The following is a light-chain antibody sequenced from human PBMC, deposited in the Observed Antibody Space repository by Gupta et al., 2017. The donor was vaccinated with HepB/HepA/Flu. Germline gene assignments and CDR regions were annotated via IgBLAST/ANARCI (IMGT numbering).Light chain of an antibody. CDR2: LGS. CDR1: QSLLHRNGYNY. CDR3: MQALQTPNT. V-gene: IGKV2-28*01. J-gene: IGKJ2*01. Sequence: DIVMTQSPLSLPVTPGEPASIPCRSSQSLLHRNGYNYLDWYLQKPGQSPQLLIYLGSDRASGVPDRFSGSGSGTDFTLKISRVEAEDVGVYYCMQALQTPNTFGQGTKLEIK.